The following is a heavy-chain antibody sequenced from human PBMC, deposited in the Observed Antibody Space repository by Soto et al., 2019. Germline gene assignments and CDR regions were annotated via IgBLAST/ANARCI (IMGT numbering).Heavy chain of an antibody. J-gene: IGHJ1*01. V-gene: IGHV3-23*01. CDR3: AKPTIWHRRHEYFQH. CDR1: GFTFSSYA. CDR2: ISGSGGST. Sequence: EVQLLESGGGLVQPGGSLRLSCAASGFTFSSYAMSWVRQAPGKGLEWVSAISGSGGSTYYADSVKGRFTISRDNSKNTLYLQMNTLRAEDTALYYCAKPTIWHRRHEYFQHRRQGTLVAVAS.